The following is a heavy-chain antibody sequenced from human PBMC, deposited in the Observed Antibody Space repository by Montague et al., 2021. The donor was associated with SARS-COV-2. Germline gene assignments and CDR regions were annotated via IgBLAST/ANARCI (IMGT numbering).Heavy chain of an antibody. Sequence: SETLSLTCAVSGGSFSRYCWSWIRQPPGKGLEWIGEISQSGNTKYNPSLQSRVSISLDTSKNQFSLKLTSVAAADTAVYYCARLRDGVVPSPILGVGPYYSYYYMDVWGRGTTVTVSS. CDR2: ISQSGNT. V-gene: IGHV4-34*01. J-gene: IGHJ6*03. CDR3: ARLRDGVVPSPILGVGPYYSYYYMDV. D-gene: IGHD3-10*01. CDR1: GGSFSRYC.